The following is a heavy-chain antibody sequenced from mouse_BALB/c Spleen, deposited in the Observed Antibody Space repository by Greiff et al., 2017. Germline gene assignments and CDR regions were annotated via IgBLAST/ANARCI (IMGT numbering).Heavy chain of an antibody. J-gene: IGHJ3*01. V-gene: IGHV1S81*02. CDR2: INPSNGGT. CDR3: TRSYDYDVAWFAY. D-gene: IGHD2-4*01. CDR1: GYTFTSYY. Sequence: VQLQQSGAELVKPGASVKLSCKASGYTFTSYYMYWVKQRPGQGLEWIGEINPSNGGTNFTEKFKSKATLTVDKSSSTAYMQLSSLTSEDSAVYYCTRSYDYDVAWFAYWGQGTLVTVSA.